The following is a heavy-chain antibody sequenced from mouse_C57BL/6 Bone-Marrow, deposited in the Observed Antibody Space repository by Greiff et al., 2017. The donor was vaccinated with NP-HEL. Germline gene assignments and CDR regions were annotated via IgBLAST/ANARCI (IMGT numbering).Heavy chain of an antibody. D-gene: IGHD3-2*02. J-gene: IGHJ2*01. CDR3: ARQLRLLDY. CDR2: IDPSDSYT. V-gene: IGHV1-50*01. Sequence: QVQLQQPGAELVKPGASVKVSCKASGYTFTSYWMQWVKQRPGQGLEWIGEIDPSDSYTNYNQKFKGQATLTVDTSSSTAYMQLSSLTSEDSAVYYCARQLRLLDYWGQGTTLTVSS. CDR1: GYTFTSYW.